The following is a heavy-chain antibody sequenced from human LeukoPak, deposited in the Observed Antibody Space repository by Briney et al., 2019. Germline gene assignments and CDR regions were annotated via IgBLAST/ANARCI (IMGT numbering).Heavy chain of an antibody. Sequence: SETLSLTCTVSGYSISSGYYWGWIRQPPGKGLEWIGNIFHSGSTYYNPSLKSRVTISVDTSKNQFSLKLSSVTAADTAVYYCARGPPSRGYSYGAPYYYYYMDVWGKGTTVTVSS. CDR3: ARGPPSRGYSYGAPYYYYYMDV. V-gene: IGHV4-38-2*02. CDR2: IFHSGST. CDR1: GYSISSGYY. D-gene: IGHD5-18*01. J-gene: IGHJ6*03.